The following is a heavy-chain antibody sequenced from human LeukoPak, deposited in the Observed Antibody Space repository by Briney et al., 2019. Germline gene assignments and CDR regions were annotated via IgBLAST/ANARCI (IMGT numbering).Heavy chain of an antibody. Sequence: ASVKVSCKASGYTFTSYGISWVRQAPGQGLEWMGWISAYNGNTNYAQKLQGRVTMTTGTSTSTAYMELRSLRSDDTAVYYCARDRPRIAVAGPMSFDYWGQGTLVTVSS. J-gene: IGHJ4*02. D-gene: IGHD6-19*01. CDR2: ISAYNGNT. V-gene: IGHV1-18*01. CDR1: GYTFTSYG. CDR3: ARDRPRIAVAGPMSFDY.